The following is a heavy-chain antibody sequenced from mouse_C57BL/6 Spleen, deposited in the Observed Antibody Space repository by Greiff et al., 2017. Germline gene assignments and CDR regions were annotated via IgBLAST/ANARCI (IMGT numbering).Heavy chain of an antibody. J-gene: IGHJ3*01. CDR2: IKPSSGYP. V-gene: IGHV1-7*01. CDR1: GYTFTSSW. Sequence: QVQLQQSGAELAKPGASVKLSCKASGYTFTSSWMHWVKQRPGQGLEWIGYIKPSSGYPKYYQKFKDKGPLTADKASSTAYMQLSSLTYEDSAVYYWARGVYDYDGFAYWSQGTLVTVSA. D-gene: IGHD2-4*01. CDR3: ARGVYDYDGFAY.